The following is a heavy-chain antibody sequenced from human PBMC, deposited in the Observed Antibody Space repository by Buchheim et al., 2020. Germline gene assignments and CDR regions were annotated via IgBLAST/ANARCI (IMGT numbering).Heavy chain of an antibody. CDR2: INSDGSST. J-gene: IGHJ6*02. V-gene: IGHV3-74*01. CDR1: GFTFSSYW. Sequence: EVQLVESGGGLVQPGGSLRLSCAASGFTFSSYWMHWVRQAPGKGLVWVSRINSDGSSTSYADSVKGRFTISRDNAKNTLYLQMNSLRAEDTAVYYCARDIVVVPAAMFLYYYYGMDAWGQGTT. D-gene: IGHD2-2*01. CDR3: ARDIVVVPAAMFLYYYYGMDA.